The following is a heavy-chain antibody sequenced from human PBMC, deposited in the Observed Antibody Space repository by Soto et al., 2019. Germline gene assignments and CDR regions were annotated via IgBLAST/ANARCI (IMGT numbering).Heavy chain of an antibody. D-gene: IGHD3-10*01. V-gene: IGHV3-23*01. J-gene: IGHJ4*02. CDR3: TGETYYFDY. Sequence: GGSLRLSCVASGLTFSKFPMTWVRQAPGKGLEWVSSISGSGDSAYYADSVKGRFIISRDNSKNTHYLQMNSLRVDDTAIYYCTGETYYFDYWGQGTLVTVSS. CDR1: GLTFSKFP. CDR2: ISGSGDSA.